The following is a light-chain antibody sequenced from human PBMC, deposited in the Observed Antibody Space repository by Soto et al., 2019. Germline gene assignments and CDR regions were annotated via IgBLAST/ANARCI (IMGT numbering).Light chain of an antibody. J-gene: IGLJ2*01. Sequence: QSVLTQPPSVSAAPGQKVTISCSGSSSNIVSWYQQLPGTAPKLLIYDNNKRPSGIPDRFSGSKSGTSATLGITGLQTGDEDAYYCGMWDSSLSVVVFGGGTKLTVL. V-gene: IGLV1-51*01. CDR2: DNN. CDR1: SSNI. CDR3: GMWDSSLSVVV.